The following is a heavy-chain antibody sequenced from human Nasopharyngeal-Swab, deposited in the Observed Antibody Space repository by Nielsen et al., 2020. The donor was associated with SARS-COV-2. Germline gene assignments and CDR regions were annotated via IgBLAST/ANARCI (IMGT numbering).Heavy chain of an antibody. D-gene: IGHD3-22*01. CDR3: ARDQYYYDSSGPAFDI. CDR1: GFTFSDYY. Sequence: GESLKISCAASGFTFSDYYMSWIRQAPGKGLEWVSYISSSGSTIYYADSVKGRFTISRDNAKHSLYLQMNSLRAEDTAVYYCARDQYYYDSSGPAFDIWGQGTMVTVSS. CDR2: ISSSGSTI. V-gene: IGHV3-11*01. J-gene: IGHJ3*02.